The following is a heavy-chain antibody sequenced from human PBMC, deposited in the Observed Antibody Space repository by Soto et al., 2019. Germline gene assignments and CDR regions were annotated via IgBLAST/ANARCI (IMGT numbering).Heavy chain of an antibody. J-gene: IGHJ4*02. Sequence: QITLKESGPTLVKPTQTLTLTCTFSGFSLSTSRVGVGWIRQPPGKALEWLALIYWDDDKRYSPSLKNRLTITKHTYKNQVVLTMTNADPVDTATYYCVHTSGSGNSACFDYWGQGTLVTVSS. CDR2: IYWDDDK. D-gene: IGHD3-10*01. CDR1: GFSLSTSRVG. V-gene: IGHV2-5*02. CDR3: VHTSGSGNSACFDY.